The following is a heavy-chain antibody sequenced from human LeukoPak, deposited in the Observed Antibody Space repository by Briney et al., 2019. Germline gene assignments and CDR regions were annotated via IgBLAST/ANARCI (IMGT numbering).Heavy chain of an antibody. CDR2: INPSGGST. V-gene: IGHV1-46*01. Sequence: ASVKVSCKASGYTFTGYYMHWVRQAPGQGLEWMGIINPSGGSTSYAQKFQGRVTMTRDTSTSTVYMELSSLRSEDTAVYYCARTHTPGIAAAGIGYWGQGTLVTVSS. CDR3: ARTHTPGIAAAGIGY. CDR1: GYTFTGYY. J-gene: IGHJ4*02. D-gene: IGHD6-13*01.